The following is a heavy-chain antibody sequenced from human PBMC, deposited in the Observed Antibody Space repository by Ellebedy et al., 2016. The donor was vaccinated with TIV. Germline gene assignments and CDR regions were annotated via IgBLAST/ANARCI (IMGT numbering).Heavy chain of an antibody. CDR3: ARGGRDQWLIDY. J-gene: IGHJ4*02. V-gene: IGHV3-74*01. CDR2: INRDGSSA. D-gene: IGHD6-19*01. Sequence: LSLTCAASGFTFSNYWIHWVRQAPGKGLVWLSRINRDGSSANYADSVKGRFRISRDNSKNTLYVQMNSLRAEDTAGYYCARGGRDQWLIDYWGQGTLVTVSS. CDR1: GFTFSNYW.